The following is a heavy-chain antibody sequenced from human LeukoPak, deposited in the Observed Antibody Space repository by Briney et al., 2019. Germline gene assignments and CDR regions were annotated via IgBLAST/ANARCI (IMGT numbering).Heavy chain of an antibody. CDR2: INWNGGST. V-gene: IGHV3-20*04. Sequence: GGSLRLSCAASGFTFDDYGMSWVRQAPGKGLEWVSGINWNGGSTGYADSVKGRFTISRDNAKNSLYLQMNSLRAEDTALYYCARATNYDILTGYIGDDAFDIWGQGTMVTVSS. CDR3: ARATNYDILTGYIGDDAFDI. CDR1: GFTFDDYG. D-gene: IGHD3-9*01. J-gene: IGHJ3*02.